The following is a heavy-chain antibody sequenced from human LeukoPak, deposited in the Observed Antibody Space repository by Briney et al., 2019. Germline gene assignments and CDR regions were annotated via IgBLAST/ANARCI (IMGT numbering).Heavy chain of an antibody. CDR2: ISYDGSNK. Sequence: GGSLRLSCAASGFTFSSYAMHWVRRAPGKGLEWVAVISYDGSNKYYADSVKGRFTISRDNSKNTLYLQMNSLRAEDTAVYYCAREEGYDYVWGSYRCCWFDPWGQGTLVTVSS. CDR3: AREEGYDYVWGSYRCCWFDP. J-gene: IGHJ5*02. D-gene: IGHD3-16*02. CDR1: GFTFSSYA. V-gene: IGHV3-30*04.